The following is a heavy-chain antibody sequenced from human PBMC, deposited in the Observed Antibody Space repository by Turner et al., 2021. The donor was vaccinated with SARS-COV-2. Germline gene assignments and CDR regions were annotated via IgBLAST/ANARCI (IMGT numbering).Heavy chain of an antibody. CDR3: ARDQEGWKFDY. V-gene: IGHV3-30*04. J-gene: IGHJ4*02. CDR1: GFTFSSYA. D-gene: IGHD1-1*01. Sequence: VQLVGSGGGLVQPGGSLRLSCAASGFTFSSYAMHWVRQAPGKGLEWVAVISYDGSNKFYADSVKGRFTISRDNSKNTLYLQMNSLRAEDTAVYYCARDQEGWKFDYWGQGTLVTVSS. CDR2: ISYDGSNK.